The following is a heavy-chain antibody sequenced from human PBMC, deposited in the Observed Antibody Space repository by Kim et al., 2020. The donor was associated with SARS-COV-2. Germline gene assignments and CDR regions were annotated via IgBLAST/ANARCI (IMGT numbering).Heavy chain of an antibody. J-gene: IGHJ5*02. CDR3: ARHFRYQFPFDP. Sequence: SETLSLTCTVSGGSISSSSYYWGWIRQPPGKGLEWIGSIYYSGSTYYNPSLKSRVTISVDTSKNQFSLKLSSVTAADTAVYYCARHFRYQFPFDPWGQGT. CDR1: GGSISSSSYY. D-gene: IGHD2-2*01. CDR2: IYYSGST. V-gene: IGHV4-39*01.